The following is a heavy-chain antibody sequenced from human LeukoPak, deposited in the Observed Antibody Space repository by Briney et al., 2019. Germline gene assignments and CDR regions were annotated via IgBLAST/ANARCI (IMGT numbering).Heavy chain of an antibody. D-gene: IGHD6-6*01. V-gene: IGHV3-23*01. CDR1: GFTFSNYA. J-gene: IGHJ4*02. CDR3: AKDGSSSGRDFDY. CDR2: IRGSGVST. Sequence: PGGSLRLSCAASGFTFSNYALSWVRQAPGKGLEWVSAIRGSGVSTYYAESVKGRFTISRDNSKNTLYLQMNSLRAEDTAVYYCAKDGSSSGRDFDYWGPGTLVTVSS.